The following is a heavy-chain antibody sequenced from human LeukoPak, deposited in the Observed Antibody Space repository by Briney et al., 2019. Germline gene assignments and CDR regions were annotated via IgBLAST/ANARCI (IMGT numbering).Heavy chain of an antibody. CDR2: ISGTGGST. CDR1: GFTFRSYA. Sequence: TGGSLRLSCAASGFTFRSYAMSWVRQAPGQGLELDWGISGTGGSTYFADSVKGRFTISRDNSKNTLYLHMNSLRAEDTAVYYCAKADDVLIAVAGLFDYWGQGTLVTVSS. D-gene: IGHD6-19*01. CDR3: AKADDVLIAVAGLFDY. J-gene: IGHJ4*02. V-gene: IGHV3-23*01.